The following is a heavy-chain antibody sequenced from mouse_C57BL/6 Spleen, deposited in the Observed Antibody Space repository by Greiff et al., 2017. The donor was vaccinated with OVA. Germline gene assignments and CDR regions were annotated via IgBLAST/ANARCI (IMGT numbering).Heavy chain of an antibody. CDR2: ISYDGSN. V-gene: IGHV3-6*01. Sequence: DVHLVESGPGLVKPSQSLSLTCSVTGYSITSGYYWNWIRQFPGNKLEWMGYISYDGSNNYNPSLKNRISITRDTSKNQFFLKLNSVTTEDTATYYCARGGTIYYDYDDGDFDYWGQGTTLTVSS. D-gene: IGHD2-4*01. CDR1: GYSITSGYY. CDR3: ARGGTIYYDYDDGDFDY. J-gene: IGHJ2*01.